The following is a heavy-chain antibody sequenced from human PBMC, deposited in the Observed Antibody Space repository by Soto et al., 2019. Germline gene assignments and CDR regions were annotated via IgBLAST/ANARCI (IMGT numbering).Heavy chain of an antibody. Sequence: SETLSLTCTVSGDSTTSGDYYWNWIRQHPGKGLEWIGYIHYSGSNYHNPSLKSRVTISVDTSKNQISLKLSSVTAADTAIYYCAREPYHYDSSGYYDYWGQGTLVTV. D-gene: IGHD3-22*01. V-gene: IGHV4-31*03. CDR1: GDSTTSGDYY. J-gene: IGHJ4*02. CDR2: IHYSGSN. CDR3: AREPYHYDSSGYYDY.